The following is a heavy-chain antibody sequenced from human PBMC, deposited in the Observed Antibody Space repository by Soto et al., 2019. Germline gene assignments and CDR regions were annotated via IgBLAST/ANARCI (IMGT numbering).Heavy chain of an antibody. CDR1: GFSFRDYW. Sequence: EEQLVESGGGLVQPGGSLRLSCAASGFSFRDYWMTWVRQAPGKGLDWVANIKQDGSEKYYLDSLKGRFTISRDNAKSSVYLLMNSLRAEDTAVYYCARGKDGRRAGTYYFDMDVWGKGTTVTVSS. V-gene: IGHV3-7*01. CDR2: IKQDGSEK. J-gene: IGHJ6*03. D-gene: IGHD1-1*01. CDR3: ARGKDGRRAGTYYFDMDV.